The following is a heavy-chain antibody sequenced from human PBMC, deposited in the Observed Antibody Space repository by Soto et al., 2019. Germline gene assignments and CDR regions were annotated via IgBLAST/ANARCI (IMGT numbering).Heavy chain of an antibody. Sequence: EVQLLESAGGLVQPGGSLRLSCAASGFTFSSYSMSWVRQAPGKGLEWVSGFRSGGDDETTYYADAVRGRFTISRDNSKNTLFLQMNSLRAEDTAIYYCAKKVNSGSGSQFFDYRGQGTLVTVSS. CDR3: AKKVNSGSGSQFFDY. J-gene: IGHJ4*02. V-gene: IGHV3-23*01. CDR2: FRSGGDDETT. CDR1: GFTFSSYS. D-gene: IGHD3-10*01.